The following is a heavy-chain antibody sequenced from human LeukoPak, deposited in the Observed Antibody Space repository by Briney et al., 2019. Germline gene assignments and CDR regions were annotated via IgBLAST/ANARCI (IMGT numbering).Heavy chain of an antibody. J-gene: IGHJ4*02. CDR1: GFTFSSYW. CDR3: AKDTLWFGELFVDYFDY. CDR2: ISGSGGST. D-gene: IGHD3-10*01. Sequence: GGSLRLSCAASGFTFSSYWMSWVRQAPGKGLEWVSAISGSGGSTYYADSVKGRFTISRDNSKNTLYLQMNSLRAEDTAVYYCAKDTLWFGELFVDYFDYWGQGTLVTVSS. V-gene: IGHV3-23*01.